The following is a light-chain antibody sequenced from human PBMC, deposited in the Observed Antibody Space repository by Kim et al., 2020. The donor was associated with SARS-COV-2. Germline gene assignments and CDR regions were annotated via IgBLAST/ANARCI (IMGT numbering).Light chain of an antibody. CDR1: SSNIGAGYD. CDR2: GNS. V-gene: IGLV1-40*01. CDR3: QSYDSSLRVRV. J-gene: IGLJ3*02. Sequence: QRVTISCTGSSSNIGAGYDVHWYQQLPGTAPKLLIYGNSNRPSGVPDRFSGSKSGTSASLAITGLQAEDEADYYCQSYDSSLRVRVFGGGTKLTVL.